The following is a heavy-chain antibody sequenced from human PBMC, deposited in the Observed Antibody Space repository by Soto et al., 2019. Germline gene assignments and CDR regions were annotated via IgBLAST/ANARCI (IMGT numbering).Heavy chain of an antibody. CDR2: INPNSGGT. CDR1: GYTFTGYY. J-gene: IGHJ5*02. D-gene: IGHD2-2*01. V-gene: IGHV1-2*04. Sequence: ASVKVSCKASGYTFTGYYMHWVRQAPGQGIEWMGWINPNSGGTNYSQKFQGWVTMTRDTSISTAYMELSRLRSDDTAVYYCARGLYCSSTSCRNNWFDPWGQGTLVTVSS. CDR3: ARGLYCSSTSCRNNWFDP.